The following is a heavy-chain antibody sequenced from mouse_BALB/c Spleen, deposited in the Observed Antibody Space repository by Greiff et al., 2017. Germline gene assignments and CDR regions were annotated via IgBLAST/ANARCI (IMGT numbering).Heavy chain of an antibody. J-gene: IGHJ2*01. CDR2: IYPGDGDT. Sequence: VQVVESGAELARPGASVKLSCKASGYTFTSYWMQWVKQRPGQGLEWIGAIYPGDGDTRYTQKFKGKATLTADKSSSTAYMQLSSLASEDSAVYYCARSGDYGDDYWGQGTTLTVSS. CDR1: GYTFTSYW. CDR3: ARSGDYGDDY. D-gene: IGHD1-1*02. V-gene: IGHV1-87*01.